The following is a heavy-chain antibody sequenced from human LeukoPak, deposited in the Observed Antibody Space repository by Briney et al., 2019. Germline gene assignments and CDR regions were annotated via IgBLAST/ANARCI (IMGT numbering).Heavy chain of an antibody. D-gene: IGHD3-3*01. CDR2: IYYSGST. J-gene: IGHJ4*02. V-gene: IGHV4-59*01. Sequence: SETLSLTCTVSGGSISSYYWSWLRQPPGKRLEGIGHIYYSGSTNYNPSLKSRVTISVDTSKNQFSLKLSSVTAADTAVYYCASRSSIWSGYQDTLYYFDSWGQGTLVTVSS. CDR1: GGSISSYY. CDR3: ASRSSIWSGYQDTLYYFDS.